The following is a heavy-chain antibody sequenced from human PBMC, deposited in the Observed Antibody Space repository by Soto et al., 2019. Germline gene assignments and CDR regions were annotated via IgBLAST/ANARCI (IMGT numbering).Heavy chain of an antibody. J-gene: IGHJ6*03. CDR1: GFTFSSYA. V-gene: IGHV3-23*01. CDR3: AKADCSSTSCYDAYYYYYMDV. CDR2: ISGSGGST. D-gene: IGHD2-2*01. Sequence: GGSLRLSCAASGFTFSSYAMSWVRQAPGKGLEWVSAISGSGGSTYYADSVKGRFTISRDNSKNTLYLQMNSLRAEDTAVYYCAKADCSSTSCYDAYYYYYMDVWGKGTTVTVSS.